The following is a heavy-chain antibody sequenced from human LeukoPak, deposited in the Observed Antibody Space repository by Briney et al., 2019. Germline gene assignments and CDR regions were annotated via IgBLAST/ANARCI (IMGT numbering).Heavy chain of an antibody. J-gene: IGHJ5*02. Sequence: ASVKVSCKASGYTFTSYYMHWVRQAPGQGLEWMGIINPSGGSTSYAQKFQGRVTMTRDTSTSTVYMEPSSLRSEDTAVYYCARGSPYGSGNPGWFDPWGQGTLVTVSS. CDR2: INPSGGST. CDR3: ARGSPYGSGNPGWFDP. CDR1: GYTFTSYY. V-gene: IGHV1-46*03. D-gene: IGHD3-10*01.